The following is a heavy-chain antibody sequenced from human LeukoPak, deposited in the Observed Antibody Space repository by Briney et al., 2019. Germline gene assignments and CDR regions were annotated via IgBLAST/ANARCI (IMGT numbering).Heavy chain of an antibody. CDR3: ARDWEAAAIYYFDY. CDR2: IYHSGST. J-gene: IGHJ4*02. Sequence: SETLSLTCTVSGYSISSGYYWGWIRQPPGKGLEWIGSIYHSGSTYYNPSLKSRVTISVDTSKNQFSLKLSSVTAADTAVYYCARDWEAAAIYYFDYWGQGTLVTVSS. D-gene: IGHD6-13*01. CDR1: GYSISSGYY. V-gene: IGHV4-38-2*02.